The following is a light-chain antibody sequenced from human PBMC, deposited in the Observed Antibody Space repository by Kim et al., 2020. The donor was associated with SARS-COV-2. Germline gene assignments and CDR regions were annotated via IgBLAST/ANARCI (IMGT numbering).Light chain of an antibody. J-gene: IGLJ3*02. CDR1: SSNIGTNY. Sequence: ELTQPPSVSETPGQRVTISCSGSSSNIGTNYVYWYQQVPGMAPKLLIYRNNQRPSGVPDRLSGSKSGTSASLAISGLRSDDESDYYCAAWDDSLSRPVFGGGTQLTVL. V-gene: IGLV1-47*01. CDR3: AAWDDSLSRPV. CDR2: RNN.